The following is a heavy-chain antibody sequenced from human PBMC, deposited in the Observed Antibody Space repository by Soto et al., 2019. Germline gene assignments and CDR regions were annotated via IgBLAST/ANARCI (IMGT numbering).Heavy chain of an antibody. CDR2: IYAGDSRT. V-gene: IGHV5-51*01. D-gene: IGHD2-8*01. J-gene: IGHJ4*02. CDR3: TRWADRTVPPTVQRLLDCVCVH. Sequence: GESLKISCQGFGYSFTNYWIAWVRQMPWKGLGWMGIIYAGDSRTRYSPSFEGQVTISADRSISTAYLQWSSLKASDTAMYYCTRWADRTVPPTVQRLLDCVCVHWGQGTPVTVSS. CDR1: GYSFTNYW.